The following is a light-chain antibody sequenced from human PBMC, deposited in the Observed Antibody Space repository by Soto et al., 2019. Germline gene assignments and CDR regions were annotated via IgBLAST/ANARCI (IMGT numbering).Light chain of an antibody. Sequence: DIQMTQSPSSLSASVGDRVTITCRASQSIRTYVNWYQQKPGKAPNLLIYGASSLQSGVPSRFSGSGSATDISLTISSLQPDDFATYYCQQSFNTPRTFGKGTKVEIK. V-gene: IGKV1-39*01. CDR2: GAS. CDR1: QSIRTY. J-gene: IGKJ1*01. CDR3: QQSFNTPRT.